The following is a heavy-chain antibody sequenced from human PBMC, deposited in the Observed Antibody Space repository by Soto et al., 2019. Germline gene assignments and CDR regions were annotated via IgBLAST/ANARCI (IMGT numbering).Heavy chain of an antibody. D-gene: IGHD3-9*01. CDR2: IKQDGSEK. CDR1: EFTFSSYW. Sequence: GGSLRLSCAASEFTFSSYWMSWVRQAPGKGLEGVANIKQDGSEKYYVDSVKGRFTISRDNAQNSLYLRMNSLRAEDTAVYYCASLDDFLAGYEKRTNWYFDLWGRGTLVTVSS. V-gene: IGHV3-7*01. J-gene: IGHJ2*01. CDR3: ASLDDFLAGYEKRTNWYFDL.